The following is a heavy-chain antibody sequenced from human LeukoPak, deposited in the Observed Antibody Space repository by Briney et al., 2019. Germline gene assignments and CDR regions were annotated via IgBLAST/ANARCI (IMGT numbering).Heavy chain of an antibody. J-gene: IGHJ4*02. Sequence: GGSLRLSCAASGFTFSSYGMHWVRQAPGKGLEWVVVISYDGSNKYYADSVKGRFTISRDNSKNTLYLQMNSLRAEDTAVYYCAKEGIAAAGYPYYFDYWGQGTLVTVS. CDR2: ISYDGSNK. CDR3: AKEGIAAAGYPYYFDY. V-gene: IGHV3-30*18. CDR1: GFTFSSYG. D-gene: IGHD6-13*01.